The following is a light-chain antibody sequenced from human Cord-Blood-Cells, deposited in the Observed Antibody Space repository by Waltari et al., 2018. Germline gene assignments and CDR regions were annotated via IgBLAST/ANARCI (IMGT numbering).Light chain of an antibody. CDR1: SSDVGGYNY. V-gene: IGLV2-14*01. J-gene: IGLJ2*01. Sequence: QSALPQPASVPGSPGQSIPTPCTGPSSDVGGYNYFPWYQQHPGKAPKLMIYDVSNRPSGVSNRFSGSKSGNTASLTISGLQAEDEADYYCSSYTSSSTLVFGGGTKLTVL. CDR2: DVS. CDR3: SSYTSSSTLV.